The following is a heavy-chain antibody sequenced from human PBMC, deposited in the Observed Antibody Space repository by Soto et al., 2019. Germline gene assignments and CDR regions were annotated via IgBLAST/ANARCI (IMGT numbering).Heavy chain of an antibody. CDR3: AVEYSSSSGGFDY. V-gene: IGHV4-59*01. CDR2: IYYSGST. CDR1: GGSISSYY. D-gene: IGHD6-6*01. Sequence: SETLSLTCTVSGGSISSYYWSWIRQPPGKGLEWIGYIYYSGSTNYNPSLKSRVTISVDTSKNQFSLKLSSVTAADTAVYYCAVEYSSSSGGFDYWGQGTLVTVSS. J-gene: IGHJ4*02.